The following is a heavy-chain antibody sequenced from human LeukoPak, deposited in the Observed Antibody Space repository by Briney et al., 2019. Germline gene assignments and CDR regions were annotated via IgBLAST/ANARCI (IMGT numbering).Heavy chain of an antibody. CDR1: GGSSSGYY. V-gene: IGHV4-59*08. Sequence: KPSETLSLTCTVSGGSSSGYYWSWIRQPPGKGLEWIGIIYNTGTTNYNPSLKSRVTISVDTSKGQFSLNLRSVTAADTAVYYCARHGGSGSFDSWGQGTLVTVSS. CDR3: ARHGGSGSFDS. D-gene: IGHD3-3*01. CDR2: IYNTGTT. J-gene: IGHJ4*02.